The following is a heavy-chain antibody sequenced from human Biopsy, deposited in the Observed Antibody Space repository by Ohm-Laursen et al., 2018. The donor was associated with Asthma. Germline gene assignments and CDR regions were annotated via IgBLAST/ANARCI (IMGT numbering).Heavy chain of an antibody. Sequence: ASVKVSCKASGYTFINYAIHWVRQAPGQRLEWMGWINAGNGNTKYSQKFQGRVTITRDTSASTAYMELSSLRSEDTAVYYCARPYSVFLPGKATDVFVIWGKGKMVT. D-gene: IGHD3-3*01. CDR2: INAGNGNT. CDR1: GYTFINYA. J-gene: IGHJ3*02. CDR3: ARPYSVFLPGKATDVFVI. V-gene: IGHV1-3*01.